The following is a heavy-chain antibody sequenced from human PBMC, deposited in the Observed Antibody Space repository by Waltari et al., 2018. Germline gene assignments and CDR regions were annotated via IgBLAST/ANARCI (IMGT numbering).Heavy chain of an antibody. CDR1: GGSISRYY. CDR3: ARAGYYYDSSGRSAFDI. Sequence: QVQLQESGPGLVKPSETLSLTCTVSGGSISRYYWSWIRQPPGKGLEWIGYIYYSGSTNYNPSLKSRVTISVDTSKNQFSLKLSSVTAADTAVYYCARAGYYYDSSGRSAFDIWGQGTMVTVSS. D-gene: IGHD3-22*01. CDR2: IYYSGST. V-gene: IGHV4-59*01. J-gene: IGHJ3*02.